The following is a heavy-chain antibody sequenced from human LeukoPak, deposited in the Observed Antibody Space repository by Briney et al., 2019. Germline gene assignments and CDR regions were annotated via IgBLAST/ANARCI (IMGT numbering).Heavy chain of an antibody. CDR1: GFTFRSHS. D-gene: IGHD4-23*01. Sequence: PGGSLRLSCAASGFTFRSHSMNWVRQAPGKGLEWVSSISSSSGSIYYADSVKGRFTISRDNAKNSLYLQTNSLRAEDTAVYYCATLTTVVLDAFDIWGQGTMVTVSS. CDR3: ATLTTVVLDAFDI. J-gene: IGHJ3*02. V-gene: IGHV3-21*01. CDR2: ISSSSGSI.